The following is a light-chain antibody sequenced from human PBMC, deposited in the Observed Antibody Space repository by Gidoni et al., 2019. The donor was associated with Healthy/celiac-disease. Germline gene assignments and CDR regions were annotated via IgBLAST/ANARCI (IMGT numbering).Light chain of an antibody. J-gene: IGKJ2*01. CDR1: QSVSSSS. V-gene: IGKV3-20*01. CDR2: GAS. CDR3: QQYGNLYT. Sequence: EIVLTQSPGTLSLSPGERATLSCRASQSVSSSSLAWYQQKPGQAPRRLIYGASSRATGIPDRFSGSGSGTDFTLTISRLEPEDFAVYYCQQYGNLYTFGQGTKLEIK.